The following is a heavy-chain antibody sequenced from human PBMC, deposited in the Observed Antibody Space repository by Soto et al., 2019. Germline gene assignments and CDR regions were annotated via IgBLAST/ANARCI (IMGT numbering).Heavy chain of an antibody. D-gene: IGHD6-13*01. V-gene: IGHV1-18*01. J-gene: IGHJ3*02. Sequence: GASVKVSCKASGYTFTSYGISWVRQAPLQGLEWMGWISAYNGNTNYAQKLQGRVTMTTDTSTSTAYMELRSLRSDETAVYYCARDPDIAAAVHDAFGIWAQGTMVTVSS. CDR3: ARDPDIAAAVHDAFGI. CDR2: ISAYNGNT. CDR1: GYTFTSYG.